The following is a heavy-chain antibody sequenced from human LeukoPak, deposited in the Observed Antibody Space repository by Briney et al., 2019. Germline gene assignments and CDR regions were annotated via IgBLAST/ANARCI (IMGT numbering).Heavy chain of an antibody. V-gene: IGHV3-23*01. D-gene: IGHD1-14*01. CDR2: INGSGAST. CDR1: GFNFNTYW. CDR3: AKKYNTGLDP. J-gene: IGHJ5*02. Sequence: GGSLRLSCAASGFNFNTYWMSWVRQAPGKGLEWVSDINGSGASTYYADSVKGRFTISRDNSKNTLYLQMNSLRAEDTAVYYCAKKYNTGLDPWGQGTLVTVSS.